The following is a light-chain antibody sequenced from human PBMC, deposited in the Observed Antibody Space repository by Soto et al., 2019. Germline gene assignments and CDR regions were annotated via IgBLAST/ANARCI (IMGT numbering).Light chain of an antibody. V-gene: IGLV2-14*01. CDR3: CSYTISATLV. CDR1: TNDIGGYNY. J-gene: IGLJ3*02. Sequence: QSVLTQPASVSGCPGQSITISCSGTTNDIGGYNYVAWYQHHPGKVPKVIIYEVRNRPSGVSNRFSGSKSGNTASLTISGLQAEDEADYYCCSYTISATLVFGGGTKVTVL. CDR2: EVR.